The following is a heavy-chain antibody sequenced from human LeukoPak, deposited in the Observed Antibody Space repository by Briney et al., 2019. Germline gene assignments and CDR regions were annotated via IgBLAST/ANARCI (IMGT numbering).Heavy chain of an antibody. CDR2: ISYDGSNK. V-gene: IGHV3-30*09. Sequence: GRSLRLSCAASGFIFSRHAMHWVRQAPGKGLEWVAVISYDGSNKYPTASVKGRFAVSRDNSRNTLSLQMNSLRPEDTAVYYCARANGLRYEPSTFDYWGQGTLVTVSS. CDR1: GFIFSRHA. D-gene: IGHD2-2*01. J-gene: IGHJ4*02. CDR3: ARANGLRYEPSTFDY.